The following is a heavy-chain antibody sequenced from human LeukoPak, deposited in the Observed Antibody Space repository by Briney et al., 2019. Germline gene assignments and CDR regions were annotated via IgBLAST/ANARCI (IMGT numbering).Heavy chain of an antibody. CDR1: GFTFSSYS. D-gene: IGHD6-13*01. J-gene: IGHJ3*02. Sequence: GGSLRLSCAASGFTFSSYSMNWVRQAPGKGLEWVSSISSSSSYIYYADSVKGRFTISRDNAKNSLYLQMNSLRAEDTAVYYCARDTPRIAAAGTGAFDIWGQGTMVTVSS. V-gene: IGHV3-21*01. CDR2: ISSSSSYI. CDR3: ARDTPRIAAAGTGAFDI.